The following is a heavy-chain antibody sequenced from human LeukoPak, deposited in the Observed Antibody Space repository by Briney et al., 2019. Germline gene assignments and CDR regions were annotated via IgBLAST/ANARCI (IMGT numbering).Heavy chain of an antibody. CDR3: ARDEEKSDVWGSYRKNLFDY. Sequence: ASVKVSCKASGYTFTSYGISWVRQAPGQGLEWMGWISAYNGNTNYAQKLQGRVTMTTDTSTSTAYMELRSLRSDDAAVYYCARDEEKSDVWGSYRKNLFDYWGQGTLVSVSS. CDR1: GYTFTSYG. J-gene: IGHJ4*02. CDR2: ISAYNGNT. V-gene: IGHV1-18*01. D-gene: IGHD3-16*02.